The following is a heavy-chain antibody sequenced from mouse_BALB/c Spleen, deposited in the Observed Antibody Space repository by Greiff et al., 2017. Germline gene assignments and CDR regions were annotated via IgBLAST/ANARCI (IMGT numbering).Heavy chain of an antibody. CDR1: GYSITSGYY. D-gene: IGHD2-4*01. Sequence: DVKLQESGPGLVKPSQSLSLTCSVTGYSITSGYYWNWIRQFPGNKLEWMGYISYDGSNNYNPSLKNRISITRDTSKNQFFLKLNSVTTEDTATYYCDYGAYWGQGTLVTVSA. CDR2: ISYDGSN. V-gene: IGHV3-6*02. J-gene: IGHJ3*01. CDR3: DYGAY.